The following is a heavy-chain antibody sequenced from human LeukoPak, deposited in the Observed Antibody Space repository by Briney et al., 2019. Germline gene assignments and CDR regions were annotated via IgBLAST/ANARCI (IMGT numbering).Heavy chain of an antibody. CDR2: IYAGGGT. J-gene: IGHJ4*02. D-gene: IGHD1-26*01. Sequence: GGSLRLSCAASGFTVSGTYMDWVRQAPGKGLEWVSVIYAGGGTVYADSVKGRFTISRDNAKNSLYLQMNSLRAEDTAVYYCARDRGGSYSAIDYWGQGTLVTVSS. V-gene: IGHV3-66*01. CDR3: ARDRGGSYSAIDY. CDR1: GFTVSGTY.